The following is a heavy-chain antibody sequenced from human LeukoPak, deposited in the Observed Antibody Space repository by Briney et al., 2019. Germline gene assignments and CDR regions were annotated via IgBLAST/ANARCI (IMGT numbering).Heavy chain of an antibody. V-gene: IGHV3-64*01. J-gene: IGHJ4*02. CDR1: GFTFSTYD. D-gene: IGHD2-2*01. CDR2: ISSDGGST. Sequence: GGSLRLSCAASGFTFSTYDMHWVRQAPGKGLEYVSSISSDGGSTYYAKSVKGRVTISRDISKNTLYLQMGSLRAEDMAVYYCARGHYCGSTSCYAFDYWGQGTLVTVSS. CDR3: ARGHYCGSTSCYAFDY.